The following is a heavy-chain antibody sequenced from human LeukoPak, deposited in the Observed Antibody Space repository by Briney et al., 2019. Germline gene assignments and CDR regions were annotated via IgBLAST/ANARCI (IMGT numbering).Heavy chain of an antibody. Sequence: SETLSLTCTVSNFSITSNYYWVWIRQPPGKRLEWIGSIYHAGATFYNPSLQSRVTISLDTSNNQFSLKLSSVTAADTAVYYCARAILTGYYSLYYFDYWGQGTLVTVSS. CDR2: IYHAGAT. D-gene: IGHD3-9*01. J-gene: IGHJ4*02. CDR3: ARAILTGYYSLYYFDY. V-gene: IGHV4-38-2*02. CDR1: NFSITSNYY.